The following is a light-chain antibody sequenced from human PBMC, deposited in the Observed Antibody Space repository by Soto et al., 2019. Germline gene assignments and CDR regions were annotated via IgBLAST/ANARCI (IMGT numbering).Light chain of an antibody. CDR1: SSNIGAGYD. CDR3: QSYDSSLGGGV. CDR2: GNS. J-gene: IGLJ1*01. Sequence: QSVLTQPPSVSGAPGQRVTISCTGSSSNIGAGYDVHWYQQLPGTAPKLLIYGNSNRPSGVPDRFSGSKSGTSASLAITGLQSEDEADYYCQSYDSSLGGGVFGTGTKVTVL. V-gene: IGLV1-40*01.